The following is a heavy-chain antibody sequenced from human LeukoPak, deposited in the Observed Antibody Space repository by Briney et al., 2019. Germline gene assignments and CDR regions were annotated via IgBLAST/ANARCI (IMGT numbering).Heavy chain of an antibody. V-gene: IGHV4-61*02. CDR2: IYTSGST. D-gene: IGHD3-3*01. CDR3: ARDWNDFWSGYSI. CDR1: GGSISSGSYY. J-gene: IGHJ3*02. Sequence: SQTLSLTCTVSGGSISSGSYYWSWIRQPAGKGLEWIGRIYTSGSTNYNPSLKSRVTISVDTSKNQFSLKLSSVTAADTAVYYCARDWNDFWSGYSIWGQGTMVTVSS.